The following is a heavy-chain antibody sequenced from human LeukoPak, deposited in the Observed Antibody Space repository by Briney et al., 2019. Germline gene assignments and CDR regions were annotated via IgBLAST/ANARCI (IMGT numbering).Heavy chain of an antibody. V-gene: IGHV4-31*03. D-gene: IGHD2-21*01. CDR3: ARHKNCASITHCHFDS. Sequence: MPSETLSLTCTVSGGSISSGGYYWSWIRQHPGKGLEWIGYIYYSGSTYYNPSLKSRVTISVDTSKNQFSLKLNSVTAADTAVFYCARHKNCASITHCHFDSWGQGILVTVSS. CDR1: GGSISSGGYY. CDR2: IYYSGST. J-gene: IGHJ4*02.